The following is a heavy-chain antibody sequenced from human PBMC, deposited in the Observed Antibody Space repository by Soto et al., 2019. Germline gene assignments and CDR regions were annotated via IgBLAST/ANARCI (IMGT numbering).Heavy chain of an antibody. CDR1: GYIYRHYA. CDR2: INGGNGNT. CDR3: AREAPGGYCRGGRCLLVPFDI. D-gene: IGHD2-15*01. Sequence: QVQLVQSGAEVKKPGASVMVSCKAFGYIYRHYAIHWVRQAPGHRPEWMGWINGGNGNTKYSQKFQGRLVITGEASACTPYMALSSLTSEDTAVYYCAREAPGGYCRGGRCLLVPFDIWGQGTVVTVSS. J-gene: IGHJ3*02. V-gene: IGHV1-3*01.